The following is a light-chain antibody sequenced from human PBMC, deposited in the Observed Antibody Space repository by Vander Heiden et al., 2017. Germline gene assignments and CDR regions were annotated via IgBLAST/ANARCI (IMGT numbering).Light chain of an antibody. CDR2: DDN. CDR3: GAWDSSLSAWV. Sequence: SVLTQPPAVSAAPGQTVTISCSGSHPNIGDNFVPWYQQLPGAAPKLLIYDDNRRPSGIPDRFSGSKSGTSATLGITGLQTGDEADYYCGAWDSSLSAWVFGGGTKVTVL. V-gene: IGLV1-51*01. J-gene: IGLJ3*02. CDR1: HPNIGDNF.